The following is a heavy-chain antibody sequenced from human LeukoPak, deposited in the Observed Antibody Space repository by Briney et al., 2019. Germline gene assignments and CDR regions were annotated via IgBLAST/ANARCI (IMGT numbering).Heavy chain of an antibody. CDR3: VRLAQCVGSSCFAVHF. J-gene: IGHJ4*02. D-gene: IGHD2-2*01. Sequence: SETLSLTCAVYGGSFSGYYWSWIRQPPGQGLEWIGSMYHSGSTYYNPSLQSRVTLSADTSNNQFSLRLTSVTAADTAVYYCVRLAQCVGSSCFAVHFWGQGTLVHVS. V-gene: IGHV4-34*01. CDR1: GGSFSGYY. CDR2: MYHSGST.